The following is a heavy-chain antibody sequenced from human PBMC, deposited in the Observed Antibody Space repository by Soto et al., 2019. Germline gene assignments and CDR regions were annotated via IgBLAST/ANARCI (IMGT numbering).Heavy chain of an antibody. D-gene: IGHD3-10*01. CDR2: IYYSGST. V-gene: IGHV4-59*01. CDR1: GGSISSYY. J-gene: IGHJ4*02. Sequence: PSETLSLTCTVSGGSISSYYWSWIRQPPGKGLEWIGYIYYSGSTNYNPSLKSRVTISVDTSKNQFSLKLSSVTAADTAVYYCARDINYGSGSYYPTHGFDYWGQGTLVTVSS. CDR3: ARDINYGSGSYYPTHGFDY.